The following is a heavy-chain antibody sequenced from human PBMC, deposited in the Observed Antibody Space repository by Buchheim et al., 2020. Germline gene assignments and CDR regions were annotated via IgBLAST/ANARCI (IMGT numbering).Heavy chain of an antibody. Sequence: EVQLEQSGAEVKKPGESLKISCKTTGYSFTTNWIAWVRQVPGKGLEWMGIISPGDAETRYSPSFQGQVTTSADKSTSTAHPQWSSLKASDSAMYYCARATGSYYYAMDVWGQGTT. V-gene: IGHV5-51*01. D-gene: IGHD3-10*01. CDR1: GYSFTTNW. CDR3: ARATGSYYYAMDV. CDR2: ISPGDAET. J-gene: IGHJ6*02.